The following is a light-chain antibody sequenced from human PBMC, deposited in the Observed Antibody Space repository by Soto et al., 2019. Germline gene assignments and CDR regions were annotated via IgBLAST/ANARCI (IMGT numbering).Light chain of an antibody. J-gene: IGKJ4*01. Sequence: IVLTQSPGTLSLSPGERATLSCRASQGVTGNFLAWYQQKPGQAPRLLIFDASSRATGIPDRFSGSGSGTDFTLTISRLAPEDFAVYFCQQYGDSPLTFGGGTKVEIK. CDR3: QQYGDSPLT. CDR2: DAS. V-gene: IGKV3-20*01. CDR1: QGVTGNF.